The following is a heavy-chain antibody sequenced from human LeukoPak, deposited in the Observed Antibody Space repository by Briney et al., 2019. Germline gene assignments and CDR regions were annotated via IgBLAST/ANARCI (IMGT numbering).Heavy chain of an antibody. CDR3: ARDGDYGGNPPSYFDY. D-gene: IGHD4-23*01. Sequence: SQTLSLTCAISGDSVSSNSAAWNWIRQSPSRGLEWLGRTYYRSKWYNDYAVSVKSRITINPDTSKNQFSLQLNSVTPEDTAVYYCARDGDYGGNPPSYFDYWGQGTLVTVSS. V-gene: IGHV6-1*01. CDR2: TYYRSKWYN. J-gene: IGHJ4*02. CDR1: GDSVSSNSAA.